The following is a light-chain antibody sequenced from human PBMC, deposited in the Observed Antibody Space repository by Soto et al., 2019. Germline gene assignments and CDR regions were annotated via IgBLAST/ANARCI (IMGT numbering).Light chain of an antibody. CDR2: RNN. Sequence: QPVLTQPPSASGTPGQRVTISCSGSSSNIGSNYVYWYQQLPGTAPKLLIYRNNQRPSGVPDRFSGSKSGTSASLAISGLRSEDEADYYCAAWDDSLSGVVFGVGTKLTVL. V-gene: IGLV1-47*01. CDR1: SSNIGSNY. J-gene: IGLJ2*01. CDR3: AAWDDSLSGVV.